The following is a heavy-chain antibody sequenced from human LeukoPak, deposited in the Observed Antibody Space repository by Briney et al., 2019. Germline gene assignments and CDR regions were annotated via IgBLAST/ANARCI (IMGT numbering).Heavy chain of an antibody. V-gene: IGHV1-69*05. CDR2: IIPIFGIA. Sequence: GSSVKVSCKASGGTFSSYAISWVRQAPGQGLEWMGGIIPIFGIANYAQKFQGRVTITTDESTSTAYMELSSLRSEDTAVYYCARRYCSGGSCPVGYWGQGTLVTVSS. D-gene: IGHD2-15*01. CDR3: ARRYCSGGSCPVGY. J-gene: IGHJ4*02. CDR1: GGTFSSYA.